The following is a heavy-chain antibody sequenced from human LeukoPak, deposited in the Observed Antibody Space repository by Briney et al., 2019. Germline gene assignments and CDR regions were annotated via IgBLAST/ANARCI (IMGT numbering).Heavy chain of an antibody. J-gene: IGHJ4*02. CDR3: AIDIVVVVAATGFDY. CDR1: GGTFSSYA. D-gene: IGHD2-15*01. V-gene: IGHV1-69*01. Sequence: SVTVSCKASGGTFSSYAISWVRQAPGQGLEWMGGIIPIFGTANYAQKFQGRVTITADESTSTAYMELSSLRSEDTAVYYCAIDIVVVVAATGFDYWGQGTLVTVSS. CDR2: IIPIFGTA.